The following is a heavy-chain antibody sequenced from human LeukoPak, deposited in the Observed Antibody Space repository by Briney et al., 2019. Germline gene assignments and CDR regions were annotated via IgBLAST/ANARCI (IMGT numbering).Heavy chain of an antibody. CDR1: GFTFSSWA. V-gene: IGHV3-23*01. CDR3: AKDRPGYSYGYR. J-gene: IGHJ5*02. Sequence: GRSLRLSRAASGFTFSSWAMSWVSHAPGKALEWGSAISGSGGSKFYADSVKGRFTISRDNSKNTLYLQMNSLRAEDTAVYYCAKDRPGYSYGYRWGQGTLVTVSS. D-gene: IGHD5-18*01. CDR2: ISGSGGSK.